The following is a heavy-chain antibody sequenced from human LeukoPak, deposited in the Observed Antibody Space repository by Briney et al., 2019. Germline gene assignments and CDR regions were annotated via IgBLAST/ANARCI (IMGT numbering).Heavy chain of an antibody. V-gene: IGHV4-34*01. Sequence: SETLSLTCAVYGGSFSGYYWGWIRQPPGKGLEWIGSIYYSGSTYYNPSLKSRVTISVDTSKNQFSLKLSSVTAADTAVYYCARSSLILDGYKWGGFDYWGQGTLVTVSS. CDR3: ARSSLILDGYKWGGFDY. CDR1: GGSFSGYY. D-gene: IGHD5-24*01. CDR2: IYYSGST. J-gene: IGHJ4*02.